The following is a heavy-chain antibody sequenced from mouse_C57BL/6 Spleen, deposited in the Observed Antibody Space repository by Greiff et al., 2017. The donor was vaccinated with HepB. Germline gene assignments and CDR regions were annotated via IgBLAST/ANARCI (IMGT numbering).Heavy chain of an antibody. CDR1: GYTFTDYY. D-gene: IGHD4-1*01. CDR3: ARVGGTGAMGD. Sequence: EVQLQQSGPELVKPGASVKISCKASGYTFTDYYMDWVKQSPGKCLEWIGDINPNNGGTNYNQKFKGKATLTVDKSSSTAYMQLRSLTSEDTAVYYCARVGGTGAMGDWGQGTTVTVAS. V-gene: IGHV1-18*01. CDR2: INPNNGGT. J-gene: IGHJ4*01.